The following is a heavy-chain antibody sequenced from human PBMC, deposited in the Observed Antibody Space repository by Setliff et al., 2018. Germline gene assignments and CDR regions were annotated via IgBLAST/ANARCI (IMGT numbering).Heavy chain of an antibody. CDR3: ARDGLGAFSLRSMDV. CDR1: GGSISSYY. Sequence: PSETLSLTCTVSGGSISSYYWSWIRQPPGKGLEWIGYIDYSGSTNYNPSLKSRVTISLDTSKSQLSLQLSSVTAADTAVYYCARDGLGAFSLRSMDVWGKGTTVTVSS. D-gene: IGHD3-3*02. CDR2: IDYSGST. J-gene: IGHJ6*04. V-gene: IGHV4-59*01.